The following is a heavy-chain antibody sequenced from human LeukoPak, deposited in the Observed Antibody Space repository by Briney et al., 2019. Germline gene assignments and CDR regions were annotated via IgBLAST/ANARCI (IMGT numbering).Heavy chain of an antibody. V-gene: IGHV4-59*01. CDR2: VYFTGST. CDR1: GLYFSGYY. CDR3: VRDVDPWDAFDT. Sequence: PSETLSLTCAVYGLYFSGYYWSWIRQPPGKGLEWIGYVYFTGSTKYNPSLKSRVTISLDTSKNQLSLKLTSVTPADKAVYYCVRDVDPWDAFDTWGPGTMVTVSS. J-gene: IGHJ3*02. D-gene: IGHD5-24*01.